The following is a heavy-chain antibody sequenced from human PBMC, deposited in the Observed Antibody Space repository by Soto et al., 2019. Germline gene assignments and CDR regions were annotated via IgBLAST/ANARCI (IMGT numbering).Heavy chain of an antibody. Sequence: VGSLRLSCAASGFTFSSYWMSWFRQAPVNGLEWVANIKQDGSENYYVDSVRGRFTISRDNAKNSLYLQMNSLRAEDTAVYYCVRDFEGSYGYGHFDYWGQGTLVTVSS. CDR1: GFTFSSYW. V-gene: IGHV3-7*03. CDR3: VRDFEGSYGYGHFDY. D-gene: IGHD5-18*01. CDR2: IKQDGSEN. J-gene: IGHJ4*02.